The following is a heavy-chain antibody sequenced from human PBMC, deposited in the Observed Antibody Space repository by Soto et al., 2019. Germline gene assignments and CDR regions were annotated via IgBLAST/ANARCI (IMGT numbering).Heavy chain of an antibody. D-gene: IGHD3-10*01. CDR3: ATVWFGELFNHFDY. Sequence: ASVKVSCKVSGYTLTELSMHWVRQAPGKGLEWMGGFDPEDGETIYAQKFQGRVTMTEDTSTDTAYMELSSLRSEDTAVYYCATVWFGELFNHFDYWGQGTLVTVSS. CDR1: GYTLTELS. V-gene: IGHV1-24*01. CDR2: FDPEDGET. J-gene: IGHJ4*02.